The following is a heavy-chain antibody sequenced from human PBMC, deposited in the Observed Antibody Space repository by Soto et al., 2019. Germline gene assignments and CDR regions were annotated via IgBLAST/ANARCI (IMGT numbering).Heavy chain of an antibody. V-gene: IGHV3-30*18. CDR2: ISYDGSNK. CDR1: GFTFSSYG. D-gene: IGHD6-19*01. CDR3: AKVLSSGWYPGAFDI. Sequence: PGGSLRLSCAASGFTFSSYGMHWVRQAPGKGLEWVAVISYDGSNKYYADSVKGRFTISRDNSKNTLYLQMNSLRAEDTAVYYCAKVLSSGWYPGAFDIWGQGTMVTVSS. J-gene: IGHJ3*02.